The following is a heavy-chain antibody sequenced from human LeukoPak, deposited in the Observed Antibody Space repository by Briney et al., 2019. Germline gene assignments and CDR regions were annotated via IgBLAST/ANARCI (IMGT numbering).Heavy chain of an antibody. V-gene: IGHV3-15*01. CDR1: GFTLSNAW. CDR2: IKSKIDGGTI. D-gene: IGHD1-1*01. Sequence: GGSLSLSRAVSGFTLSNAWMSWVCHAPGQRLEWVGRIKSKIDGGTIDYAAPVKGRFTISRDDSKNTLYLQMNSLKTEDTAVYYCTTDRRDWNPRVWVQGTLVTVSS. J-gene: IGHJ4*02. CDR3: TTDRRDWNPRV.